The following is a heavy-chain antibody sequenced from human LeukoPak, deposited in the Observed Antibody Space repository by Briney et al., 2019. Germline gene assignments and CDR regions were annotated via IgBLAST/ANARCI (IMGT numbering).Heavy chain of an antibody. V-gene: IGHV1-2*02. J-gene: IGHJ4*02. Sequence: GASVKVSCKASGYTFTGYYMHWGRQAPGQGGEWRGGSNPNSGGTNYAQKFQGRVTMTRDTSISTAYMELSRLRSDDTAVYYCARGLPRGFDYWGQGTLVTVSS. CDR3: ARGLPRGFDY. CDR1: GYTFTGYY. CDR2: SNPNSGGT.